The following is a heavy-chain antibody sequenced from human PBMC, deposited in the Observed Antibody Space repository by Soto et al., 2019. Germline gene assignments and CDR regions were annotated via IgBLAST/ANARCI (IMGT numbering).Heavy chain of an antibody. CDR3: ARGVGYDFWSGYYPYAEYYYYYMDV. Sequence: ASVKVSCKASGYTFTSYDINWVRQATGQGLEWMGWMNPNSGNTGYAQKFQGRVTMTRNTSISTAYMELSSLRSEDTAVYYCARGVGYDFWSGYYPYAEYYYYYMDVWGKGTTVTVS. V-gene: IGHV1-8*01. J-gene: IGHJ6*03. CDR2: MNPNSGNT. D-gene: IGHD3-3*01. CDR1: GYTFTSYD.